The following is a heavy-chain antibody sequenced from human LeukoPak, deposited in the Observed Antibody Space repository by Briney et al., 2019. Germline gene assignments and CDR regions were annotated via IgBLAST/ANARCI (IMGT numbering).Heavy chain of an antibody. CDR3: ARGINTTFGVVIKYDY. Sequence: ASVKVSCKASGYTFTGYYMHWVRQAPGQGLEWMGWINPNSGGTNYARKFQGRVTMTRDTSISTAYMELSRLRSDDTAVYYCARGINTTFGVVIKYDYWGQGTLVTVSS. CDR2: INPNSGGT. CDR1: GYTFTGYY. D-gene: IGHD3-3*01. J-gene: IGHJ4*02. V-gene: IGHV1-2*02.